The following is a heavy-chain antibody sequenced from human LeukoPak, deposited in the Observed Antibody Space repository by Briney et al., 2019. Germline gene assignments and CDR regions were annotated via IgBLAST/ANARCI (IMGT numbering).Heavy chain of an antibody. V-gene: IGHV1-2*02. CDR3: ASGVYTSNSYGDAFDI. J-gene: IGHJ3*02. Sequence: ASVKVSCKASGYRFSDYYIVWVRQAPGQGLEWVGWINPKTGDSKFDQKFQGRITMNRDTSITTTYMELSRLRFNDTAVYFCASGVYTSNSYGDAFDIWGQGTKVTVSS. CDR2: INPKTGDS. D-gene: IGHD6-13*01. CDR1: GYRFSDYY.